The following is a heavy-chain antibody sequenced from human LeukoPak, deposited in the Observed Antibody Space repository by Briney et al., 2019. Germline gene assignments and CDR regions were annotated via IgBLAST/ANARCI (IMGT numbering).Heavy chain of an antibody. CDR3: ARGGVVVVPAASTLEYYFDY. CDR2: IYSGGST. Sequence: PGGSLRLSCAASGFTVSSNYMSWVRQAPGKGLEWVSVIYSGGSTYYADSVKGRFTISRDNSKNTLYLQMNSLRAEDTAVYYCARGGVVVVPAASTLEYYFDYWGQGTLVTVSS. J-gene: IGHJ4*02. V-gene: IGHV3-53*01. CDR1: GFTVSSNY. D-gene: IGHD2-2*01.